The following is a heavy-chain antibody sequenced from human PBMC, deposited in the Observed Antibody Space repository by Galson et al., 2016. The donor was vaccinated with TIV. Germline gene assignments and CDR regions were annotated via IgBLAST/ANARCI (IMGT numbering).Heavy chain of an antibody. CDR3: FQWLLDS. CDR1: GFTVSRNY. V-gene: IGHV3-53*01. J-gene: IGHJ4*02. CDR2: IYTGGNT. Sequence: SLRLSCAASGFTVSRNYMSWVRQAPGKGLEWVSIIYTGGNTYYADSVEGRFTMSRDTSMNTVYLRMDSLRAEDTAVYYCFQWLLDSWGPGTLVTVSS. D-gene: IGHD3-22*01.